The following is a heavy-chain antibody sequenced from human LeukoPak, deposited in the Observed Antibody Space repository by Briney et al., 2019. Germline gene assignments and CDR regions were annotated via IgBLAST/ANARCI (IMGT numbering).Heavy chain of an antibody. CDR1: GGSFSGYY. CDR2: INHSGST. Sequence: PSETLSLTCAVYGGSFSGYYWSWIRQPPGQGLEWIGEINHSGSTNYNPSLKSRVTISVDTSKNQFSLKLSSVTAADTAVYYCARGRVRSGGIRGSIYGMDVWGQGTTVTVSS. D-gene: IGHD2-15*01. V-gene: IGHV4-34*01. J-gene: IGHJ6*02. CDR3: ARGRVRSGGIRGSIYGMDV.